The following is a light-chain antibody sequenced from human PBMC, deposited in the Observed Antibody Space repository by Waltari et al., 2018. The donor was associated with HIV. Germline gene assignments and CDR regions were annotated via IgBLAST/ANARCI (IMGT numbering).Light chain of an antibody. V-gene: IGLV4-69*01. CDR3: QTWDTGPV. CDR2: LKSDVSH. CDR1: GVLSSYA. Sequence: QLVLTQSPSASAFLGASVKIPFTLNGVLSSYAIAWHQHQPEKGPRYLMKLKSDVSHNRENEIPDRFSASNSGADHHLTISSLQSEDEGYYYCQTWDTGPVFGGGTKLTVL. J-gene: IGLJ3*02.